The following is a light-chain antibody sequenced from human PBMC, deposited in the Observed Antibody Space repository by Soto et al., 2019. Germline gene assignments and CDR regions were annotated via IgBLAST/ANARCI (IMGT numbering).Light chain of an antibody. CDR3: QTWGPDFSVI. J-gene: IGLJ2*01. CDR1: SGHSSYA. CDR2: LNSDGSH. Sequence: QSVLTQSPSASASLGASVKFTCTLSSGHSSYAIAWHQQQPEKGPRYLMKLNSDGSHNKGDGIPDRFSGSSSGAERYLTISSLQSEDEADYYCQTWGPDFSVIFGGGTKLTVL. V-gene: IGLV4-69*01.